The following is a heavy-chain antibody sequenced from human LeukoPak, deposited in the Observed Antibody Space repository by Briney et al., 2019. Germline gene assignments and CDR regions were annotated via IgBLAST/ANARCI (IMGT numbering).Heavy chain of an antibody. J-gene: IGHJ6*03. CDR1: GGSISSYY. CDR3: ARVSGQPPYYMDV. CDR2: IYYSGST. V-gene: IGHV4-59*12. Sequence: SETLSLTCTVSGGSISSYYWSWIRQPPGKGLEWIGYIYYSGSTNYNPSLKSRVTISVDTSKNQFSLKLSSVTAADTAVYYCARVSGQPPYYMDVWGKGTTVTVSS. D-gene: IGHD3-10*01.